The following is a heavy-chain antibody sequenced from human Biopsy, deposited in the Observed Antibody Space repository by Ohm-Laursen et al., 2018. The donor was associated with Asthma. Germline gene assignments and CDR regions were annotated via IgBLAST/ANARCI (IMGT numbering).Heavy chain of an antibody. CDR3: ARGYSGSDRIVYYYSGLEV. CDR1: GDSFSNYA. J-gene: IGHJ6*02. CDR2: LIPILGTP. Sequence: SVKVSCKASGDSFSNYAISWVQQAPGQGLEWMGGLIPILGTPDHAQMFEGRVTITADESTSTAYMELGSLSSEDTAVYYCARGYSGSDRIVYYYSGLEVWGQGTTVTVSS. D-gene: IGHD5-12*01. V-gene: IGHV1-69*13.